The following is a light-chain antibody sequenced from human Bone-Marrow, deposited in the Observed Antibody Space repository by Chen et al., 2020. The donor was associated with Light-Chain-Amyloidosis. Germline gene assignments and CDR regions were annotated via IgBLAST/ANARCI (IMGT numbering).Light chain of an antibody. Sequence: NFMLTQPHYVSESPGKTVIISCTRGSGSIATNYVQWYQQRPGSSPTTVIYEDDQRPSGVPDRFSGSIDRSSNSASLTISGLKTEDEADYYCQSYQGSSQGVFGGGTKLTVL. CDR2: EDD. CDR1: SGSIATNY. V-gene: IGLV6-57*01. CDR3: QSYQGSSQGV. J-gene: IGLJ3*02.